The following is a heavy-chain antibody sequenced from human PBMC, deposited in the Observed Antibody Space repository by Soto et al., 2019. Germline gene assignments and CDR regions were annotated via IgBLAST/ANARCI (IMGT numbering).Heavy chain of an antibody. CDR3: ARDIDNSGSYLAAFDI. Sequence: PGGSLRLSCAASGFTFSSYSMNWVRQAPGKGLEWVSYISSSSSTIYYADSVKGRFTISRDNAKNSLYLQMNSLRDEDTAVYYCARDIDNSGSYLAAFDIWGQGTMVTVSS. J-gene: IGHJ3*02. V-gene: IGHV3-48*02. D-gene: IGHD1-26*01. CDR2: ISSSSSTI. CDR1: GFTFSSYS.